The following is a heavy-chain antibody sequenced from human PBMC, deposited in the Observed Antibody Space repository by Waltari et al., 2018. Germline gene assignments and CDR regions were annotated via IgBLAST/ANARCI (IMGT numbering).Heavy chain of an antibody. D-gene: IGHD3-3*01. J-gene: IGHJ4*02. V-gene: IGHV4-39*01. CDR3: ARRARAGSGVYYFDS. CDR1: GGPISSSSHY. CDR2: INYIGNT. Sequence: QLQLQESGTGLVKPSETLSLTCTVSGGPISSSSHYWGWIRQPPGKGLEWIGSINYIGNTYNNPSLKSRVTISVDTSKNQFSLKMNSVTATDTAVYYCARRARAGSGVYYFDSWGQGTLVTVSS.